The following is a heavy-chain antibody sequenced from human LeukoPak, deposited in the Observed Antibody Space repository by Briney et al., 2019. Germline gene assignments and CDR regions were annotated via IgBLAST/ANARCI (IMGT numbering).Heavy chain of an antibody. D-gene: IGHD5-18*01. CDR3: ARHDSFIPY. V-gene: IGHV3-23*01. J-gene: IGHJ4*02. CDR2: ISDNEGKT. CDR1: GFTFNYYA. Sequence: GGSLRLSCAAYGFTFNYYAMSWVRQAPGKGLEWVSGISDNEGKTYYTDSVKGRFTISRDNTKNTVYLQMNNLRADDTVVYFCARHDSFIPYWGQGTLVTVSS.